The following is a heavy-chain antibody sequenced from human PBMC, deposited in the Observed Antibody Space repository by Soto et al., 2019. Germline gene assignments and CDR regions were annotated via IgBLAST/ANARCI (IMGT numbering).Heavy chain of an antibody. Sequence: ASVKVSCKVSGYTLTELSMHWVRQAPGKGLEWMGGFDPEDGETIYAQKFQGRVTMTEDTSTDTAYMELSSLRSEDTAVYYCATWRPYLGWPPGSSYWLDPWGKGTLVTVSS. CDR2: FDPEDGET. CDR3: ATWRPYLGWPPGSSYWLDP. V-gene: IGHV1-24*01. CDR1: GYTLTELS. J-gene: IGHJ5*02. D-gene: IGHD3-3*01.